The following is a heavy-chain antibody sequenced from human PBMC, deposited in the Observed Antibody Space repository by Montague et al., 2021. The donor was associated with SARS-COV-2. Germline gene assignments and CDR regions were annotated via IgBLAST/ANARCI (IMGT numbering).Heavy chain of an antibody. V-gene: IGHV3-48*03. CDR2: ISSSGSTI. D-gene: IGHD2-15*01. CDR1: GFTFSSYA. J-gene: IGHJ6*02. Sequence: SLRLSCAASGFTFSSYAMHWVRQAPGKGLGWVSYISSSGSTIYYADSVKGRFTISRDNAKNSLYLQMNSLRAEDTAVYYCAATSGDIVVVVAAYYGMDVWGQGTTLTVSS. CDR3: AATSGDIVVVVAAYYGMDV.